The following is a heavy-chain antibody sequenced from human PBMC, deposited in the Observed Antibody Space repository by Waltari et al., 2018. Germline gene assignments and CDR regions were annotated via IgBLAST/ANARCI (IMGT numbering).Heavy chain of an antibody. V-gene: IGHV1-3*01. CDR2: INAGNGNT. CDR1: GYSFTSYA. D-gene: IGHD1-7*01. Sequence: QVQLVQSGAEVKKPGASVKVSCKASGYSFTSYAMHWVRQAPGQRLEWMGWINAGNGNTKYSQKYQGRVTITRDTSASTAYMELSSLRSEDTAVYYCASRNNWNYGDAFDIWGQGTMVTVSS. J-gene: IGHJ3*02. CDR3: ASRNNWNYGDAFDI.